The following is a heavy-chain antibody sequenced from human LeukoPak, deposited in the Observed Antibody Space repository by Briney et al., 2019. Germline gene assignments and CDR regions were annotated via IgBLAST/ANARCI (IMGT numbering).Heavy chain of an antibody. D-gene: IGHD6-19*01. CDR3: AKEEGYSSGWYPGYYFDY. CDR2: ICGSGGST. Sequence: VGSLRLSCAASGFTFSSYAMSWVRQAPGKGLEWVSAICGSGGSTYYADSVKGRFTISRDNSKNTLYLQMNSLRAEDTAVYYCAKEEGYSSGWYPGYYFDYWGQGTLVTVSS. J-gene: IGHJ4*02. CDR1: GFTFSSYA. V-gene: IGHV3-23*01.